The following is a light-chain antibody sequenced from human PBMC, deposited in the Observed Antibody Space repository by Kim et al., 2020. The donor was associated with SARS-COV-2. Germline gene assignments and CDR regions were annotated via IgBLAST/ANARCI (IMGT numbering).Light chain of an antibody. Sequence: GRTVTLTCGLRSGSVSTRHYPRWCQQTPGQVPRTLIYGADTRCSGVPDRFSGAILGNKAALTISGAQAKDESDYYCMLYMGNGISVFGGGTQLTVL. CDR2: GAD. CDR1: SGSVSTRHY. CDR3: MLYMGNGISV. V-gene: IGLV8-61*01. J-gene: IGLJ2*01.